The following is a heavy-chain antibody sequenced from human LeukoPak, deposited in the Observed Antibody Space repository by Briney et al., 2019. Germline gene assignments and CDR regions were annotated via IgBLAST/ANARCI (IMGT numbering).Heavy chain of an antibody. V-gene: IGHV4-30-2*03. CDR3: ARQLGAFDI. CDR1: GGSISSGGYS. Sequence: KASETLSLTCAVSGGSISSGGYSWSWIRQPPGKGLEWIGYIYHSGSTYYNPSLKSRVTISVDTSKNQFSLKLSSVTAADTAVYYCARQLGAFDIWGQGTMVTVSS. CDR2: IYHSGST. J-gene: IGHJ3*02.